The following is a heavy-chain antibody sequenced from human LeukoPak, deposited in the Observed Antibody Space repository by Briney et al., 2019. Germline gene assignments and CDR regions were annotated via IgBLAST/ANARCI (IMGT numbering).Heavy chain of an antibody. CDR2: IIPIFGTA. V-gene: IGHV1-69*13. J-gene: IGHJ4*02. CDR1: GYTFTSYG. Sequence: SVKVSCKASGYTFTSYGISWVRQAPGQGLEWMGGIIPIFGTANYAQKFQGRVTITADESTSTAYMELSSLRSEDTAVYYCARESHRVVIEYWGQGTLVTVSS. D-gene: IGHD3-3*01. CDR3: ARESHRVVIEY.